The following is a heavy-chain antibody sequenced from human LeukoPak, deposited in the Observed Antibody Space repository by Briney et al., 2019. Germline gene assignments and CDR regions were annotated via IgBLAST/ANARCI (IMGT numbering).Heavy chain of an antibody. J-gene: IGHJ4*02. CDR1: GFTFSSYA. CDR3: AKCGGDCYRPFDY. CDR2: IRGSGGST. D-gene: IGHD2-21*02. Sequence: GGSLRLSCAASGFTFSSYAMIWVRQALGKGLEWVSAIRGSGGSTYYADSVKDRFTISRDNSKNTLYLQMNSLRAEDTAVYYCAKCGGDCYRPFDYWGQGTLVTVSS. V-gene: IGHV3-23*01.